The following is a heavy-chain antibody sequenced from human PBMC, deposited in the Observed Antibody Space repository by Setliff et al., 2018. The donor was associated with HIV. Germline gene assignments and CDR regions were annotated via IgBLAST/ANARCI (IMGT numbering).Heavy chain of an antibody. CDR3: ARTLRAAAMGYFDY. D-gene: IGHD5-18*01. V-gene: IGHV4-38-2*01. CDR2: IYHSGSS. Sequence: SETLSLTCAVSGYSINSGYYWGWIRQPPGKGLERIGSIYHSGSSYYSPSLKSRVTLFLDTSKNQFSLKLTSVTAADTAMYYCARTLRAAAMGYFDYWGQGTLVTVS. J-gene: IGHJ4*02. CDR1: GYSINSGYY.